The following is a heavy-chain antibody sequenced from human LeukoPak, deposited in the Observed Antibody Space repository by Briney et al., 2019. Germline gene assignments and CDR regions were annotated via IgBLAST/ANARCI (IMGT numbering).Heavy chain of an antibody. CDR3: ARAGLGGYSYGYGY. CDR2: INHSGST. J-gene: IGHJ4*02. Sequence: PSETLSLTCAVYGGSFSGYYWSWIRQPPGKGLEWIGEINHSGSTNYNPSLKSRVTISVDTSKNQFSLKLSSVTAADTAVYYCARAGLGGYSYGYGYWGQGTLVTVSS. D-gene: IGHD5-18*01. CDR1: GGSFSGYY. V-gene: IGHV4-34*01.